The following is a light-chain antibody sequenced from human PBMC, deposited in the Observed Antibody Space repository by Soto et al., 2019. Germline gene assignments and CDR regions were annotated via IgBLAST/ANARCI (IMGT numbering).Light chain of an antibody. CDR3: QQYASSRT. V-gene: IGKV3-20*01. CDR2: GAS. Sequence: EIVLTQSPGTLSLSPGERATLSCRASQSVSSSYLAWYQQKPGQAPRLLIYGASSRATGIPDRFSGSGSGTDFTLIISRLEPDDFAVYYCQQYASSRTFGQGTKVEIK. CDR1: QSVSSSY. J-gene: IGKJ1*01.